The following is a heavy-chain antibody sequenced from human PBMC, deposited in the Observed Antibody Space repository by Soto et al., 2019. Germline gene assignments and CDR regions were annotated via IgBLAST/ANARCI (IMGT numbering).Heavy chain of an antibody. J-gene: IGHJ5*02. CDR1: GGSISSGGYY. D-gene: IGHD1-26*01. V-gene: IGHV4-31*03. CDR3: ARGLRGSYYGGWFDP. Sequence: QVQLQESGPGLVKPSQTLSLTCTVSGGSISSGGYYWSWIRQHPGKGLAWIGYIYYSGSTYYNPSLKSRVTISVDTSKNQFSLKLSSVTAADTAVYYCARGLRGSYYGGWFDPWGQGTLVTVSS. CDR2: IYYSGST.